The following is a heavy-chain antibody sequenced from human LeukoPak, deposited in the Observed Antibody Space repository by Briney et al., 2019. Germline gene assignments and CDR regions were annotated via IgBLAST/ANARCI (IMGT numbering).Heavy chain of an antibody. CDR2: IYYSGTTSGSP. Sequence: NTSETLSLTCTVSGGSIRSSYWSWIRQHPGKGLEWIGHIYYSGTTSGSPNYNPPLKSRVTISVDTSKNQFSLQVRSVTAADTAVYYCARGSGRYYYYGVDVWGQGTTVTVSS. D-gene: IGHD7-27*01. CDR3: ARGSGRYYYYGVDV. V-gene: IGHV4-59*01. CDR1: GGSIRSSY. J-gene: IGHJ6*02.